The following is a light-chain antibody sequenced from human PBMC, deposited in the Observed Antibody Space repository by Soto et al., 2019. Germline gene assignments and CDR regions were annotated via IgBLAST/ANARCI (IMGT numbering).Light chain of an antibody. J-gene: IGLJ1*01. CDR2: DNN. Sequence: QSVLTQPPSVSAAPGQKVTISCSGSSSNIGNNYVSWYQQLPGTAPKLLIYDNNKRPSGVPDRFSGSKSGNTASLTVSGLQAEDEADYYCSSYAGSNNFVFGTGTKLTVL. CDR1: SSNIGNNY. CDR3: SSYAGSNNFV. V-gene: IGLV1-51*01.